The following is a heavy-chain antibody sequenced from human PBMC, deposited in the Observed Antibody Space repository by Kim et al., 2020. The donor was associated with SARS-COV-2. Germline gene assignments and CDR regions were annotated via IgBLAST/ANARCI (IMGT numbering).Heavy chain of an antibody. V-gene: IGHV3-30*01. CDR3: ARAEYYDSSGYPLFDY. J-gene: IGHJ4*02. Sequence: VKVRFTISRDSSKNTLYLQMNSLRAEDTAVYYCARAEYYDSSGYPLFDYWGQGTLVTVSS. D-gene: IGHD3-22*01.